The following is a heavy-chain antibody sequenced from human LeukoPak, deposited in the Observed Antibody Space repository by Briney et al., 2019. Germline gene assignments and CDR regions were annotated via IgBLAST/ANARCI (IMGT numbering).Heavy chain of an antibody. D-gene: IGHD1-20*01. CDR3: ARDRVTGTSRGSEIDY. CDR1: GFTFSSYS. Sequence: GGSLRLSCAASGFTFSSYSMNWVRQAPGKGLECVSYIRSGSSIIYYADSVKGRFTISRDNAKNSLYLQMNSLRDEDTAVYYCARDRVTGTSRGSEIDYWGQGTLVTVSS. CDR2: IRSGSSII. V-gene: IGHV3-48*02. J-gene: IGHJ4*02.